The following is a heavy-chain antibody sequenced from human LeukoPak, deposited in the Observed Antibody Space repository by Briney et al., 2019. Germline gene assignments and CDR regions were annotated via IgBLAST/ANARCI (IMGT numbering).Heavy chain of an antibody. D-gene: IGHD2-15*01. CDR3: ARVMELFCSGGSCYVPFDD. Sequence: PGGSLRLSCAASGFTFSSYVMSWVRQAPGKGLEWVSGTSGSGNNTYYADSVRGRFTISRDNSKSTMYLQMNSLRAEDTAVYYCARVMELFCSGGSCYVPFDDWGQGTLVTVSS. V-gene: IGHV3-23*01. CDR1: GFTFSSYV. CDR2: TSGSGNNT. J-gene: IGHJ4*02.